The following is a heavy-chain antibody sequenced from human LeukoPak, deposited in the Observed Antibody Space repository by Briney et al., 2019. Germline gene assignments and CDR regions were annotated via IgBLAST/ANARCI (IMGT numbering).Heavy chain of an antibody. Sequence: PGGSLRLSCAASGFTFSSYGRHWVRQAPGKGLEWGAFIRYDGSNKYYADSVKGRFTISRDNSKNTLYLQMNSLRAEDTAVYYCAKLWFGEFNDAFDIWGQGTMVTVSS. V-gene: IGHV3-30*02. D-gene: IGHD3-10*01. CDR2: IRYDGSNK. J-gene: IGHJ3*02. CDR3: AKLWFGEFNDAFDI. CDR1: GFTFSSYG.